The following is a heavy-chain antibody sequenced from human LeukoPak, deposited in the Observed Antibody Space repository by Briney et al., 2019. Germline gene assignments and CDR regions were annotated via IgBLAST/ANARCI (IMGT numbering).Heavy chain of an antibody. V-gene: IGHV1-3*01. D-gene: IGHD6-19*01. CDR3: ASSRYSSGWYEVDY. Sequence: ASVKISCKAAGYTFTSYATHWVRQAPGQRLEWMGWINAGNGNTKYSQKFQGRVTITRDTSASTAYMELSSLRSEDTAVYYCASSRYSSGWYEVDYWGQGTLVTVSS. CDR1: GYTFTSYA. CDR2: INAGNGNT. J-gene: IGHJ4*02.